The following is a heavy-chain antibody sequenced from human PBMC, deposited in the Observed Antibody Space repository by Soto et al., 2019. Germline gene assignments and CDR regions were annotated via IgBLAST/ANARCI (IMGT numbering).Heavy chain of an antibody. CDR3: TRDPRNYYDSIGSANWFDP. CDR2: IRSKANSYAT. CDR1: GFTFSGSA. V-gene: IGHV3-73*01. D-gene: IGHD3-22*01. Sequence: GGSLRLSCAASGFTFSGSAMHWVRQASGKGLEWVGRIRSKANSYATAYAASVKGRFTISRDDSKDTAYLQMNSLKTEDTAVYYCTRDPRNYYDSIGSANWFDPWGQGTLVTVSS. J-gene: IGHJ5*02.